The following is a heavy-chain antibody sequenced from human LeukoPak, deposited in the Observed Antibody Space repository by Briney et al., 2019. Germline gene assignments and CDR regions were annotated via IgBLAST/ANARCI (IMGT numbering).Heavy chain of an antibody. CDR2: ISSSSSYI. J-gene: IGHJ4*02. CDR1: GFTFSSYS. CDR3: AITDDSMEENDY. Sequence: GGSLRLSCAASGFTFSSYSMNWVRQAPGKGLEWVSSISSSSSYIYYADSVKGRFTISRDNAKNSLYLQMNSLRAEDTPVYYCAITDDSMEENDYWGQGTLVTVSS. V-gene: IGHV3-21*01. D-gene: IGHD3-22*01.